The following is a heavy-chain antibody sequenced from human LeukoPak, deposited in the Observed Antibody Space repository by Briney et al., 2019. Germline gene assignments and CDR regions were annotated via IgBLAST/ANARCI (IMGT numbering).Heavy chain of an antibody. CDR2: IYPGDSDT. Sequence: GESLKISCKGSGYSFTSYWIGWVRQMPGKGLEWMGIIYPGDSDTRYSPSFQGQVTISADKSISTAYLQWSSLKASDTAMYYSAGRVFSSTSSAGWFDPWGQGTLVTVSS. CDR1: GYSFTSYW. D-gene: IGHD2-2*01. J-gene: IGHJ5*02. V-gene: IGHV5-51*01. CDR3: AGRVFSSTSSAGWFDP.